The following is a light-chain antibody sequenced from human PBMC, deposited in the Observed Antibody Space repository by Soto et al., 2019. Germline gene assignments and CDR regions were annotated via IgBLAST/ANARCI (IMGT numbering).Light chain of an antibody. V-gene: IGKV3-20*01. CDR1: QSVDSSTY. J-gene: IGKJ5*01. CDR2: GAS. CDR3: QQYGNSQGIT. Sequence: EIVLTQSPGTLSLSPGERATLSCRASQSVDSSTYLAWYQQKPGQAPRLLIYGASRRATGIPDRVSGSGSGTDFTLTISRLEPEDFAVYYCQQYGNSQGITFGQGTRLEIK.